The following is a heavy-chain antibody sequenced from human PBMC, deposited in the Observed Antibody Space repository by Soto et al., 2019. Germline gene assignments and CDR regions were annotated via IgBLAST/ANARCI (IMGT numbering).Heavy chain of an antibody. Sequence: QVQLVQSGAEVKKPAASVKVSCKASGYTFTSYGISWVRQAPGQVLEWMGWIRAYNGNTNYAQKLQGRVTMTTDTSTSTAYMELRSLRSDDTAVFYWAINGYSGYDLGYYYYGMDVWGQGTTVTVSS. J-gene: IGHJ6*02. CDR1: GYTFTSYG. V-gene: IGHV1-18*04. CDR3: AINGYSGYDLGYYYYGMDV. CDR2: IRAYNGNT. D-gene: IGHD5-12*01.